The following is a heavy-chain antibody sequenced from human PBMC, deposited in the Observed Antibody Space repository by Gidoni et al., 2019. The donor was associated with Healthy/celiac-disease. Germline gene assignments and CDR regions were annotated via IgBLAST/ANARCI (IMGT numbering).Heavy chain of an antibody. D-gene: IGHD4-17*01. CDR1: GGSISSYY. V-gene: IGHV4-59*01. CDR3: ARGPRFNDYGGTVDP. Sequence: QVQLQESGPGLVKPSETLSLTCTVSGGSISSYYWSWIRQPPGKGLEWIGYIYYSGSTNYNPSLKSRVTISVDTSKNQFSLKLSSVTAADTAVYYCARGPRFNDYGGTVDPWGQGTLVTVSS. CDR2: IYYSGST. J-gene: IGHJ5*02.